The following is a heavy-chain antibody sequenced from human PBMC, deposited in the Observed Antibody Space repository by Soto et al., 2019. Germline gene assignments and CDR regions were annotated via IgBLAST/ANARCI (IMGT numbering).Heavy chain of an antibody. D-gene: IGHD3-9*01. J-gene: IGHJ4*02. CDR2: IYPDDSDT. CDR1: GYTYTQYW. Sequence: GESLKISCPASGYTYTQYWVGWVRPMPGKGLEWMGIIYPDDSDTRYSPSFQGHVTISADKSISTAYLQWSSLKASDSATYYCARRDMLTGYVYFDYWGQGTQVTVSS. CDR3: ARRDMLTGYVYFDY. V-gene: IGHV5-51*01.